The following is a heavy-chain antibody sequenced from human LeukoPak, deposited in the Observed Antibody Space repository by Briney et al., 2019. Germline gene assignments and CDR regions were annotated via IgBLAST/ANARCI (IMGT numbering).Heavy chain of an antibody. V-gene: IGHV1-18*01. CDR2: ISAYNGNT. D-gene: IGHD3-9*01. CDR3: ARDQGVRRYFDWLLSGPDSFDY. J-gene: IGHJ4*02. CDR1: GYSFTSYG. Sequence: ASVKVSCKASGYSFTSYGISWVRQAPGQGLEWMGWISAYNGNTNYAQKLQGRVTMTTDPSTSTAYMELRSLRSDDTAVYYCARDQGVRRYFDWLLSGPDSFDYWGQGTLVTVSS.